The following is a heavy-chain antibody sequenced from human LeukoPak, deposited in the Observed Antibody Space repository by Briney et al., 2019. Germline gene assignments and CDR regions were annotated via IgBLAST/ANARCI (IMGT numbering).Heavy chain of an antibody. J-gene: IGHJ3*02. Sequence: ESGPTLVKPTQTLTLTCTFSGFTFTSRGVGVGWIRQPPGKALEWLALIWWNDDKRYSPTLKGRLTITPDTSQNQVVLKMTNMDPVDTATYYCVHVYGSGSFDIWGQGTMVTVSA. V-gene: IGHV2-5*01. CDR1: GFTFTSRGVG. CDR3: VHVYGSGSFDI. CDR2: IWWNDDK. D-gene: IGHD3-10*01.